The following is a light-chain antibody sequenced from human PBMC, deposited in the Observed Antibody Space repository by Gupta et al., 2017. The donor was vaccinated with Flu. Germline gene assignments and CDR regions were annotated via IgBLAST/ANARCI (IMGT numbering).Light chain of an antibody. CDR1: PSLQHSDEYNY. Sequence: NCRKTKPSLQHSDEYNYLDWYEQKPGQSPQLLIYLASNRASGVPDRFIGRGSGTDFTLKIRKLEAEDVGVYYCMQTLQSPVAFGQGTKVEIK. V-gene: IGKV2-28*01. CDR2: LAS. J-gene: IGKJ1*01. CDR3: MQTLQSPVA.